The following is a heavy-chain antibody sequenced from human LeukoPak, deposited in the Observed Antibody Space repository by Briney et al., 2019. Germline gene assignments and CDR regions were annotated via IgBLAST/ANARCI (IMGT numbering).Heavy chain of an antibody. CDR3: AKEGGVYCGGDCYTAPPY. CDR2: ISYDGSNK. J-gene: IGHJ4*02. V-gene: IGHV3-30-3*01. Sequence: GGSLRLSCAASGFTFSSYAMHWVRQAPGKGLEWVAVISYDGSNKYYADSVKGRFTISRDNSKNTLYLQMNSLRAEDTAVYYCAKEGGVYCGGDCYTAPPYWGQGTLVTVSS. D-gene: IGHD2-21*02. CDR1: GFTFSSYA.